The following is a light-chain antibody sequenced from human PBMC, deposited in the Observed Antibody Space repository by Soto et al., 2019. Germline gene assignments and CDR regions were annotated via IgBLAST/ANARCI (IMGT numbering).Light chain of an antibody. V-gene: IGLV1-44*01. CDR1: SSNIGSNT. CDR3: AAWDDSLNAWV. CDR2: SNN. Sequence: QSVLTQSPSASGTPGQRVTISCSGSSSNIGSNTVNWYQQLPGTAPKLLIYSNNQRPSGVPDRFSGSKSGTSASLASSGLQSEDEADYYCAAWDDSLNAWVFGGGTKLTVL. J-gene: IGLJ3*02.